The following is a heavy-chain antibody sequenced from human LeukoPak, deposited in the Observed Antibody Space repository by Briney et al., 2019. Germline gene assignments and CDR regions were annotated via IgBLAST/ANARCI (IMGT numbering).Heavy chain of an antibody. J-gene: IGHJ5*02. V-gene: IGHV3-30*01. CDR1: GFTFSSYA. CDR3: TSGGP. CDR2: ISYDGSNK. D-gene: IGHD3-16*01. Sequence: RSGGSLRLSCAASGFTFSSYAMHWVRQAPGKGLEWVAVISYDGSNKYYADSVKGRFTISRDNSKNTLYLQMNSLRAEDTAVYHCTSGGPWGQGTLVTVSS.